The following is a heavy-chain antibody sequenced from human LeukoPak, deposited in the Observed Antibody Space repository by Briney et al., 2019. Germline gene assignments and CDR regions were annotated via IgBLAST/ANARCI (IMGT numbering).Heavy chain of an antibody. J-gene: IGHJ3*02. V-gene: IGHV1-2*06. CDR3: ARPRATKLVDDGFDI. CDR2: INPYSGGT. CDR1: GYTFTDYY. Sequence: ASVKVSCEASGYTFTDYYIHWVRQAPGQGLEWMGRINPYSGGTNFAQKFQARVTVTRDTSISTAYMELSTLRSDDTAVYYCARPRATKLVDDGFDIWGQGTIVTVSS. D-gene: IGHD1-26*01.